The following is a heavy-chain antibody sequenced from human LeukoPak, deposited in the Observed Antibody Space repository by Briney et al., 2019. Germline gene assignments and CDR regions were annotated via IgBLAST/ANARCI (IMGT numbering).Heavy chain of an antibody. V-gene: IGHV3-9*01. D-gene: IGHD2-2*01. Sequence: GGSLRLSCAASGFTFDDYAMHWVRQALGKGLEWVSGISWNSGSIGYADSVKGRFTISRDNSKNTLYLQMNSLRAEDTAVYYCARQPSYCSSTSCYSDYWGQGTLVTVSS. CDR1: GFTFDDYA. CDR2: ISWNSGSI. CDR3: ARQPSYCSSTSCYSDY. J-gene: IGHJ4*02.